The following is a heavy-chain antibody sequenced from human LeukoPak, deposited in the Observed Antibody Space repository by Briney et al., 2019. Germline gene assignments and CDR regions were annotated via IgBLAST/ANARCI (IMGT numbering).Heavy chain of an antibody. D-gene: IGHD2-2*01. J-gene: IGHJ6*02. CDR3: AKIVVPAAFYFYGMDV. CDR2: ISGNGLKI. CDR1: GFTFSRYY. Sequence: PGGSLRLSCAASGFTFSRYYMAWVRQTPGKGLEWVSGISGNGLKIFYADSVKGRFTISRDNSKKTVDLEMNNLRVEDSAIFYCAKIVVPAAFYFYGMDVWGPGTTVTVSS. V-gene: IGHV3-23*01.